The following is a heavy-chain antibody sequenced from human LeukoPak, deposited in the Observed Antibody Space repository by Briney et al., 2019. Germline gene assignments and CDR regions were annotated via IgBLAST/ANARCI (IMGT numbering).Heavy chain of an antibody. CDR2: IKQDGSEK. J-gene: IGHJ4*02. D-gene: IGHD1-26*01. CDR3: ARDLYTDSGDDY. V-gene: IGHV3-7*01. CDR1: VFTFSSYW. Sequence: GGSLRLSCAASVFTFSSYWMSWVRQAPGKGLEWVANIKQDGSEKYYVDSVKGRFTISRDNAKNSLYLQMNSLRAEDTAVYYCARDLYTDSGDDYWGQGTLVTVSS.